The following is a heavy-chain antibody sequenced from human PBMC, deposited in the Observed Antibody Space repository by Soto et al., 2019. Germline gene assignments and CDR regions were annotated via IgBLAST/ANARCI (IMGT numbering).Heavy chain of an antibody. CDR1: GFTFSSYA. J-gene: IGHJ4*02. V-gene: IGHV3-23*01. Sequence: PGGSLRLSCAASGFTFSSYAMSWVRQAPGKGLEWVSAISGSGGSTYYADSVKGRFTISRDNSKNTLYLQMNSLRAEDTAVYYCAKELGYDSSGYSTFDWWGQGTLVTVSS. CDR2: ISGSGGST. CDR3: AKELGYDSSGYSTFDW. D-gene: IGHD3-22*01.